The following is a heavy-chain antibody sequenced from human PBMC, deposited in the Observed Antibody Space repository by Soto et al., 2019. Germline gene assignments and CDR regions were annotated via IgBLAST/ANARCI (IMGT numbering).Heavy chain of an antibody. D-gene: IGHD3-9*01. CDR1: GFTFSSYE. Sequence: GGSLRLSCAASGFTFSSYEMNWVRQAPGKGLEWVSYISSSGSTIYYADSVKGRFTISRDNAKNSLYLQMNSLRAEDTAVYYCARDLRYFDWDYYYYGMDVWGQGTTVTVSS. J-gene: IGHJ6*02. V-gene: IGHV3-48*03. CDR2: ISSSGSTI. CDR3: ARDLRYFDWDYYYYGMDV.